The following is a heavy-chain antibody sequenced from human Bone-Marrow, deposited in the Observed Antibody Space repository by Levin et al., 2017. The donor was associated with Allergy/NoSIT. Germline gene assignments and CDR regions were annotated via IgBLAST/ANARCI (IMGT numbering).Heavy chain of an antibody. CDR1: GYNFAIYW. CDR2: IHPGNSDT. J-gene: IGHJ3*02. D-gene: IGHD2-8*02. CDR3: ARRHCTGDVCYLNAFEI. Sequence: GESLKISCQGSGYNFAIYWIGWVRQMPGKGLEWMGLIHPGNSDTRYSPSFQGQVTVSADKSISTAYLQWSSLKASDTAMYYCARRHCTGDVCYLNAFEIWGRGTMVTVSS. V-gene: IGHV5-51*01.